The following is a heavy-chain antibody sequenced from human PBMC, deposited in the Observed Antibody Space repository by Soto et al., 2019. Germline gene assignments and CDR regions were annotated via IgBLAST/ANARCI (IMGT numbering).Heavy chain of an antibody. CDR3: ARDYRHTIYGMDV. D-gene: IGHD3-16*02. Sequence: EVQLVESGGGLVQPGGSLRLSCAASGFTFSSYWMSWVRQAPGKGLEWVANIKQDRSEKYHVDSVKGRFTISRDNAKNSLYLQMNSLRAEDTAVYYCARDYRHTIYGMDVWGQGTRVTVSS. J-gene: IGHJ6*02. V-gene: IGHV3-7*03. CDR2: IKQDRSEK. CDR1: GFTFSSYW.